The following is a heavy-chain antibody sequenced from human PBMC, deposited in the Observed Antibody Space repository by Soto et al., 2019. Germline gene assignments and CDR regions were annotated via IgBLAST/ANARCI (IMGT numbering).Heavy chain of an antibody. J-gene: IGHJ3*02. CDR3: ARGVTIFGVVIIEADDAFDI. V-gene: IGHV1-18*04. CDR1: GYTFTSYG. D-gene: IGHD3-3*01. Sequence: SVKVSCKASGYTFTSYGISWVRQAPGQGLEWMGWISAYNGNTNYAQKLQGRVTMTTDTSTSTAYMELRSLRSDDTAVHSCARGVTIFGVVIIEADDAFDIWGQGTTVNVSS. CDR2: ISAYNGNT.